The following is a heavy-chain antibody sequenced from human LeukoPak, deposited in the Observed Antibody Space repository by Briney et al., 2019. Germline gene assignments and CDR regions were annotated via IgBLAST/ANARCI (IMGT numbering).Heavy chain of an antibody. V-gene: IGHV1-46*01. CDR3: ARSYYYGSGSYYRGARYMDV. J-gene: IGHJ6*03. CDR2: INPSGGST. CDR1: GYTFTSYY. D-gene: IGHD3-10*01. Sequence: GASVTDSCKASGYTFTSYYMHWVRQAPGQGLEWMGIINPSGGSTSYAQKFRGRVTMTRDMSTSTVYMELSSLRSEDTAVYYCARSYYYGSGSYYRGARYMDVWGKGTTVTVSS.